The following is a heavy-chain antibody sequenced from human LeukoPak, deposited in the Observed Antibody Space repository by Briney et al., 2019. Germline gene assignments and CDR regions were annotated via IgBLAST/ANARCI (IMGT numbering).Heavy chain of an antibody. D-gene: IGHD2-15*01. CDR2: ISWNSGSI. CDR3: AKDVRLGYCSGGSCYAHFDY. CDR1: GFTVTRYA. V-gene: IGHV3-9*03. Sequence: GGYLRLSCAASGFTVTRYAMSWLRQAPGRGLEWVSGISWNSGSIAYADSVKGRFTISRDNATNSLYLQMNSLRAEDMALYYRAKDVRLGYCSGGSCYAHFDYCSEGSLVTVSS. J-gene: IGHJ4*02.